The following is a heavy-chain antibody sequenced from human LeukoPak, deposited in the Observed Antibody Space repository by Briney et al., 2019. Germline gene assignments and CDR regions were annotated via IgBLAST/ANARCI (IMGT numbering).Heavy chain of an antibody. D-gene: IGHD1-14*01. J-gene: IGHJ5*02. CDR1: GFTFSSYA. CDR3: ARAYRPRGWFDP. CDR2: IYSGGST. Sequence: GGSLRLSCAASGFTFSSYAMSWVRQAPGKGLEWVSVIYSGGSTYYADSVKGRFTISRDNSKNTLYLQMNSLRAEDTAVYYCARAYRPRGWFDPWGQGALVTVSS. V-gene: IGHV3-53*01.